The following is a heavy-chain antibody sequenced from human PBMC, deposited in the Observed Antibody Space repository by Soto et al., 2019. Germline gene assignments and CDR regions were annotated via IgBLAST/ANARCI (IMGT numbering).Heavy chain of an antibody. J-gene: IGHJ4*02. Sequence: GGSLRLSCAASGFTFSDYAIIWIRQVPGKGLQWVSAISGSGGSTYYADSVKGRFTISRDNSKNTLYLQMNSLRAEDTAVYYCAKGNYGSGFDYWGQGTLVTVSS. CDR1: GFTFSDYA. V-gene: IGHV3-23*01. CDR2: ISGSGGST. D-gene: IGHD3-10*01. CDR3: AKGNYGSGFDY.